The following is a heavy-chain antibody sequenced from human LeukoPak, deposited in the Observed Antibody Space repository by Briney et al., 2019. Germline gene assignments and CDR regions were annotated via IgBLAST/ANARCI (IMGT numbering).Heavy chain of an antibody. CDR1: GGSLGSDS. CDR2: IYYSGRT. D-gene: IGHD5-12*01. J-gene: IGHJ4*02. CDR3: VRGANY. Sequence: SDTLSLTCTVSGGSLGSDSWSWIRRAPGKRLEWIGNIYYSGRTNYNPSLKRRVTISVGTSKNQFSLRLTSVTAANTAVYHCVRGANYWGQGTLGTVSS. V-gene: IGHV4-59*07.